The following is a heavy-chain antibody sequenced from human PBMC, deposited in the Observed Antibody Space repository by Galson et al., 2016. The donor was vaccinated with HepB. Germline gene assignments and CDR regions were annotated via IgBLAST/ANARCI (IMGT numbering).Heavy chain of an antibody. CDR3: ASSKGSFPPVLYY. D-gene: IGHD1-26*01. CDR1: GGTFSSYA. Sequence: SVKVSCKASGGTFSSYAFSWVRQAPGQGLEWMGRILPIFQTTDYARKFQGRLTITADESTSTVYMEMNSLKSEDTAVYYCASSKGSFPPVLYYWGQGTLVTVSS. V-gene: IGHV1-69*13. CDR2: ILPIFQTT. J-gene: IGHJ4*02.